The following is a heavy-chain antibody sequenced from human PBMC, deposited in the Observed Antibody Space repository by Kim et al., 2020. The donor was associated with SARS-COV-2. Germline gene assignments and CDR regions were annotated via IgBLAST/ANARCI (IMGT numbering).Heavy chain of an antibody. J-gene: IGHJ4*02. D-gene: IGHD3-10*01. V-gene: IGHV3-33*01. CDR2: TTK. Sequence: TTKYYVDSVKGRFTISRDSSKNMLYLEMNSLRAEDTAVHYCARDQHGADFWGQGTLVTVSS. CDR3: ARDQHGADF.